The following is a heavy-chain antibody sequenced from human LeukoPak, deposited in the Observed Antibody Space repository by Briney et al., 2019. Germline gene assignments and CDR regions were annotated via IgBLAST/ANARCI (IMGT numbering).Heavy chain of an antibody. V-gene: IGHV4-34*01. J-gene: IGHJ4*02. D-gene: IGHD2-15*01. Sequence: SETLSLTCAVYGGSFSGYYWSWIRQPPGKGLEWIGEIDHSGSTNYNPSLKSRVTISVDTSKNQFFLKLSSVTAADTAVYYCARDYLGSTPFDYWGQGTLVTVSS. CDR2: IDHSGST. CDR3: ARDYLGSTPFDY. CDR1: GGSFSGYY.